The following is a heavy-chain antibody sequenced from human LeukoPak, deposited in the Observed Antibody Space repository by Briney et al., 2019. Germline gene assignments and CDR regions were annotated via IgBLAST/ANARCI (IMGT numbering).Heavy chain of an antibody. CDR3: ARYYYDSSGNVGYFDY. CDR2: IYYSGST. Sequence: PSQTLSLTCTVSGGCISSGGYYWSWIRQHPGKGLEWIGYIYYSGSTYYNPSLKSRVTISVDTSKNQFSLKLSSVTAADTAVYYCARYYYDSSGNVGYFDYWGQGTLVTVSS. J-gene: IGHJ4*02. V-gene: IGHV4-31*03. CDR1: GGCISSGGYY. D-gene: IGHD3-22*01.